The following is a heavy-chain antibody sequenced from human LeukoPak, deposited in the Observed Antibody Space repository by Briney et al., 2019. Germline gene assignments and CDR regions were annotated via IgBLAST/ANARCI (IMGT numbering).Heavy chain of an antibody. J-gene: IGHJ5*02. CDR3: ARGPVLLWFGESPDNWFDP. V-gene: IGHV3-48*03. CDR1: GFTFSSYE. D-gene: IGHD3-10*01. CDR2: ISSSGSTI. Sequence: GGSLRLSCAASGFTFSSYEMNWVRQAPGKGLEWVSYISSSGSTIYYADSVKGRFTISRDNAKNSLYLQMNSLRAEDTAVYYCARGPVLLWFGESPDNWFDPWGQGTLVTVSS.